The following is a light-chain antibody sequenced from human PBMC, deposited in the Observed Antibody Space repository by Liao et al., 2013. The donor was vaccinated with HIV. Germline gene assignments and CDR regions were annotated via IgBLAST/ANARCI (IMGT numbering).Light chain of an antibody. J-gene: IGLJ2*01. CDR1: ELRDKY. CDR3: QAWDSTTVI. CDR2: QDT. V-gene: IGLV3-1*01. Sequence: SDELTQPSSVSVSPGQTASIACSGDELRDKYASWYQQRPGQSPVLVIYQDTKRPSGIPDRFSGSTSGNTATLTISGTQPVDEADYYCQAWDSTTVIFGGGTKLTVL.